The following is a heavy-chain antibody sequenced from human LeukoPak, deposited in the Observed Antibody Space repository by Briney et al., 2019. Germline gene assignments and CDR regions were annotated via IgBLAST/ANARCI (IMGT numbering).Heavy chain of an antibody. CDR1: GFTFGRYA. J-gene: IGHJ4*02. CDR2: ISYSGNEQ. Sequence: PGGSLRLSCAASGFTFGRYAMHWVRQAPGKGLEWVAVISYSGNEQNYIDSLKGRFTISRDNSKNTLYLQMNSLRTEDTAVYYCARARRYYDGGGYDSWGQGTLLTVSS. CDR3: ARARRYYDGGGYDS. V-gene: IGHV3-30*04. D-gene: IGHD3-22*01.